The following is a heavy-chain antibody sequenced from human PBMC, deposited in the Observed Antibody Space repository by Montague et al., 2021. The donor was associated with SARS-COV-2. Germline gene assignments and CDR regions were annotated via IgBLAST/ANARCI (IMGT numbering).Heavy chain of an antibody. CDR1: GFTFSSYW. CDR2: IKQDGSEK. D-gene: IGHD6-13*01. Sequence: SLSLSCAASGFTFSSYWMSWVRQAPGKGLEWVANIKQDGSEKYYVDSVKGRFTISRDNAKNSLYLQMNSLRAEDTAVYYCARLGSSSWYLDYWGQGTLVTVSS. V-gene: IGHV3-7*01. J-gene: IGHJ4*02. CDR3: ARLGSSSWYLDY.